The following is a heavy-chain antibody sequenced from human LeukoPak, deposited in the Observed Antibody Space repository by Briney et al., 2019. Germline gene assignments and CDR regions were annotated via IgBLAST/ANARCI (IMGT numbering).Heavy chain of an antibody. J-gene: IGHJ5*02. CDR1: GYTFTSCG. CDR2: ISAYNGNT. Sequence: ASVKVSCKASGYTFTSCGISWVRQAPGQGLEWMGWISAYNGNTNYAQKLQGRVTMTTDTSTSTAYMELRSLRSDDTAVYYCARAAPPARYCSGGSCYSGIWFDPWGQGTLVTVSS. V-gene: IGHV1-18*01. D-gene: IGHD2-15*01. CDR3: ARAAPPARYCSGGSCYSGIWFDP.